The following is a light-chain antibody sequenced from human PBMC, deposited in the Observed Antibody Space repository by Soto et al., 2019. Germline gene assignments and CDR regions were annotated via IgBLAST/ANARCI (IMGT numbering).Light chain of an antibody. V-gene: IGLV2-8*01. CDR1: SSDVGEYNY. CDR3: TSYAGSNNVV. CDR2: EVS. Sequence: QPVLTQPPSASGSPGQSVTFSCTGTSSDVGEYNYVSWYQQHPGKAPKLMIYEVSERPSGVPDRFSGSKSGNTASLTVSGLQAEDEADYYCTSYAGSNNVVFGGGTKVTVL. J-gene: IGLJ2*01.